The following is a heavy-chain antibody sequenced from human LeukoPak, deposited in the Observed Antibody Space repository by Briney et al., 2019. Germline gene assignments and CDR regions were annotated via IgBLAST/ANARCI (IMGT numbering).Heavy chain of an antibody. V-gene: IGHV3-53*01. CDR3: ARERGGDGYDY. Sequence: RAGGSLRLSCAASGFTVSSNYMSWVRQAPGKGLEWVSVIYSGGSTYYADSVKGRFTISRDNSKNTLYLQMNSLRAEDTAVYYCARERGGDGYDYWGQGTLVTVSS. J-gene: IGHJ4*02. CDR1: GFTVSSNY. CDR2: IYSGGST. D-gene: IGHD5-18*01.